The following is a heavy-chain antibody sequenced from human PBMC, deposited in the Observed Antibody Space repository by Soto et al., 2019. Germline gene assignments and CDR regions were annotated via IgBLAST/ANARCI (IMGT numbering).Heavy chain of an antibody. J-gene: IGHJ4*02. D-gene: IGHD4-17*01. CDR1: GGSISSGGYY. CDR3: ARVRVTTFLDY. V-gene: IGHV4-31*03. Sequence: SETLSLTCTVSGGSISSGGYYWSWIRQHPGKGLEWIGYIYYSGSTYYNTSLKSRVTISVDTSKNQFSLKLSSVTAADTAVYYCARVRVTTFLDYWGQGTLVTVSS. CDR2: IYYSGST.